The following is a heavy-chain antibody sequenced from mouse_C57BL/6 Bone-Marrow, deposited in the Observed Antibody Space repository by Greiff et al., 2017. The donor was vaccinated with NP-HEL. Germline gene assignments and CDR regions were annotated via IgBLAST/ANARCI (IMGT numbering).Heavy chain of an antibody. Sequence: EVKLMESGPGLVKPSQSLSLPCSVTGYSITSGYYWNWIRQFPGNKLEWMGYISYDGSNNYNPTLKNRISITRDTSKNQFFLKLNSVTTEDTATYYCAREGPYYYGSSLYAMDYWGQGTSVTVSS. CDR2: ISYDGSN. CDR1: GYSITSGYY. J-gene: IGHJ4*01. CDR3: AREGPYYYGSSLYAMDY. D-gene: IGHD1-1*01. V-gene: IGHV3-6*01.